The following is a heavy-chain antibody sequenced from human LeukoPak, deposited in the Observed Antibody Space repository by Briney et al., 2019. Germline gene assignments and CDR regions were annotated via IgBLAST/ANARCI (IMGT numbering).Heavy chain of an antibody. CDR1: GGSIRNY. CDR2: IYYIGST. V-gene: IGHV4-59*01. J-gene: IGHJ5*02. Sequence: PSETLSLTCTVSGGSIRNYWSWIRQPPGKGLECIGYIYYIGSTNYNPSLKSRVTISLDTSKSQFSLKLTSVTPADTAVYYCARGGIVGSRTNWFDPWGQGILVTVSS. CDR3: ARGGIVGSRTNWFDP. D-gene: IGHD1-26*01.